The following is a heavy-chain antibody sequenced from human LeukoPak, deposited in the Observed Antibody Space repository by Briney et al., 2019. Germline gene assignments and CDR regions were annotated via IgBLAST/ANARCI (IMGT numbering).Heavy chain of an antibody. J-gene: IGHJ4*02. D-gene: IGHD3-16*01. Sequence: PGGSLRLSCVASGFTFRSFWMSWVRQAPGKGLEWVANIRDDGREIHYVDSVKGRFTISRDNATNSLHLQMNSLRAEDTAMYYCARDRGGKDYWGQGTLVTVSS. CDR1: GFTFRSFW. V-gene: IGHV3-7*04. CDR3: ARDRGGKDY. CDR2: IRDDGREI.